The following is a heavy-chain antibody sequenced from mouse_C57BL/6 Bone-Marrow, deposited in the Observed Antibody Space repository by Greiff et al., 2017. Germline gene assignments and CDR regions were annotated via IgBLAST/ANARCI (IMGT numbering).Heavy chain of an antibody. CDR2: ISIGGSYT. J-gene: IGHJ4*01. Sequence: EVKLMESGGDLVKPGGSLKLSCAASGFTFSSYGMSWVRQTPDKRLEWVATISIGGSYTYYPDSVKGRFTISRDNAKNTLYLQMSSLKSEDTAMYYCARHEDYYSNYDYYAMDYWGQGTSVTVSS. D-gene: IGHD2-5*01. CDR1: GFTFSSYG. V-gene: IGHV5-6*01. CDR3: ARHEDYYSNYDYYAMDY.